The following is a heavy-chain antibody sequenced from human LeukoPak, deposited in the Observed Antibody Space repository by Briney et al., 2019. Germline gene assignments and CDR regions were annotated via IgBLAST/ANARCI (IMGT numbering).Heavy chain of an antibody. J-gene: IGHJ2*01. CDR2: ISHSGGT. V-gene: IGHV4-31*03. Sequence: SQTLSLTCIVSSGSISSGGYYWSWIRQHPGKGLEWIGYISHSGGTLYNPSLKSRVMISLDTSKNLFSLKLTSVTAADTAVYYCARDGGSSGYRYFDLWGRGTLVTVSS. CDR3: ARDGGSSGYRYFDL. CDR1: SGSISSGGYY. D-gene: IGHD3-22*01.